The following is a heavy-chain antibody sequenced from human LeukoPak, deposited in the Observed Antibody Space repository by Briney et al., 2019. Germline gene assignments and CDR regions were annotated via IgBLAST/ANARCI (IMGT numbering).Heavy chain of an antibody. J-gene: IGHJ4*02. V-gene: IGHV3-48*02. Sequence: PGGSLRLSCVASGFTFRNYNMNWVRQAPGKGLEWVSYITSSSTVIYYADSVKGRFTISRDNAKNSLYRQMNGLRDEDTAVYYCVRDSQDGYLFDYWGQGTLVTVSS. CDR1: GFTFRNYN. CDR2: ITSSSTVI. D-gene: IGHD5-24*01. CDR3: VRDSQDGYLFDY.